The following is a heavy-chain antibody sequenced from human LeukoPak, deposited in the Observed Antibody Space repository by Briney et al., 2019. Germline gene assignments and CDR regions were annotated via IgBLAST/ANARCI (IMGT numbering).Heavy chain of an antibody. D-gene: IGHD2-21*02. CDR2: ISYDGSNK. CDR3: ARDSVAYCGGDCYSAFDY. Sequence: GGSLRLSCAASGFTFSRYAMHWVRQAPGKGLEWVAVISYDGSNKYYADSVKGRFTISRDNSKNTLYLQMNSLRAEDTAVYYCARDSVAYCGGDCYSAFDYWGQGTLVTVSS. CDR1: GFTFSRYA. V-gene: IGHV3-30*04. J-gene: IGHJ4*02.